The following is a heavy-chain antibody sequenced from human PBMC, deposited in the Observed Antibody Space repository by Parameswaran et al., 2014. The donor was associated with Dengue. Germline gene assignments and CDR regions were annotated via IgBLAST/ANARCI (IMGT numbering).Heavy chain of an antibody. J-gene: IGHJ5*02. Sequence: WVRQAPGQGLEWMGWITPYNGDTHYPQKFQGRVTMTADTPTSTAFMELRSLRSDDTAIYYCARAQGPVDCGGDCYSKIWFDPWGQGTLVTVSS. CDR3: ARAQGPVDCGGDCYSKIWFDP. D-gene: IGHD2-21*02. V-gene: IGHV1-18*01. CDR2: ITPYNGDT.